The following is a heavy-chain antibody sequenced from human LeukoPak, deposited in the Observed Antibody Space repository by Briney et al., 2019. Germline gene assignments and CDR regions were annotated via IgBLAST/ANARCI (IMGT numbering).Heavy chain of an antibody. V-gene: IGHV4-59*01. CDR1: GGSISSYY. CDR2: LYYGGST. J-gene: IGHJ1*01. CDR3: ARGASDRAEYFQH. Sequence: ASETLSLTCTVSGGSISSYYWNWIRQPPGKGLEWIGYLYYGGSTIYNPSLKSRVTISVDTSKNQFSLKLTSVTAADTAVYYCARGASDRAEYFQHWGQGTLVTVSS.